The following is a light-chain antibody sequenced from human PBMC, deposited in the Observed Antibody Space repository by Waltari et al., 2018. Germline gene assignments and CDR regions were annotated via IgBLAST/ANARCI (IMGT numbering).Light chain of an antibody. Sequence: EIVMTQSPATLSVSPGERATLSCGASQSVSSDLAWYQQKPGQAPRLLIYGASTRATGVPARFSGSGSGTEFTLIISSLQSEDFAVYYCQQYNDWPLTFGGGTKVEIK. J-gene: IGKJ4*01. CDR1: QSVSSD. V-gene: IGKV3-15*01. CDR2: GAS. CDR3: QQYNDWPLT.